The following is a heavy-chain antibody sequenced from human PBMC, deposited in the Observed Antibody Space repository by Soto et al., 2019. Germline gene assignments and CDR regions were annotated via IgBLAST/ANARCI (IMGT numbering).Heavy chain of an antibody. CDR3: ARAATWGYSSGFYYFDY. D-gene: IGHD6-19*01. CDR1: GFTFSSYE. CDR2: ISSSGSTI. Sequence: GGSLRLSCAASGFTFSSYEMNWIRQAPGKWLEWVSYISSSGSTIYYADSVKGRFTISRDNAKNSLYLQMNSLRAEDTAVYYCARAATWGYSSGFYYFDYWGQGXLVTVSS. V-gene: IGHV3-48*03. J-gene: IGHJ4*02.